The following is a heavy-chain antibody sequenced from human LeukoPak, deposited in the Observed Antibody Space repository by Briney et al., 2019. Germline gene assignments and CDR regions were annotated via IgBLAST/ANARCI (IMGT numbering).Heavy chain of an antibody. V-gene: IGHV1-18*04. CDR2: INAYNGNT. D-gene: IGHD2-2*01. CDR3: ARVDCSSTSCYAYDAFDI. Sequence: ASVKVSCKASGYTFPRYGISWVRQAPGQGVEWMGWINAYNGNTNYAQKLQGRVTMTTATSMSTAYMERRSLRSDDTAVYYCARVDCSSTSCYAYDAFDIWGQGTMVTVSS. J-gene: IGHJ3*02. CDR1: GYTFPRYG.